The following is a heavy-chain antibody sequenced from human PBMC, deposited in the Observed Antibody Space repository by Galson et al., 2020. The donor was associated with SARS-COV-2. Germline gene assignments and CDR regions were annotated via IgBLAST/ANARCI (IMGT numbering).Heavy chain of an antibody. D-gene: IGHD3-22*01. CDR2: IYGDDDK. J-gene: IGHJ4*02. CDR3: AHRLSIVVGFDY. CDR1: GFSLSTSGVG. Sequence: SGPTLVKQPRRLNLTYTSSGFSLSTSGVGVGWMGKPAGKALQWRALIYGDDDKSYLPPLQSRLTIIKDTSKNQVVLTMTNMDPVDTATYYCAHRLSIVVGFDYWGQGTLVTVSS. V-gene: IGHV2-5*02.